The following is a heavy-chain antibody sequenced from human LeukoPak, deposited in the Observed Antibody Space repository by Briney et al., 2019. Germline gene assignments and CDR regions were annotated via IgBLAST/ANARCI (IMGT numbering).Heavy chain of an antibody. Sequence: GGSLRLSCVASGFTFSSYWMSWVRQAPGKGLEWVANIKQDGSEKYYVDSVKGRFTISRDNAKNSLYLQMNSLRAEDTAVYYCAIDPNWGTHSWGQGVLVTVSS. CDR2: IKQDGSEK. CDR1: GFTFSSYW. J-gene: IGHJ4*02. CDR3: AIDPNWGTHS. D-gene: IGHD7-27*01. V-gene: IGHV3-7*03.